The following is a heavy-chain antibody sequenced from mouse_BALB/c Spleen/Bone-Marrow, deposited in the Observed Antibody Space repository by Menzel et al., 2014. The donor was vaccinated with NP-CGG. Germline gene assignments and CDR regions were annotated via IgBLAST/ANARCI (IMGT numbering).Heavy chain of an antibody. D-gene: IGHD2-14*01. V-gene: IGHV1S137*01. Sequence: LVESGAELVRPGVSVKISCKGSGYTFTDYAMHWVKQSHAKSLEWIGVISTYYGDANYNQKFKGKATMTVDKSSSTAYMELARLTSEDSAIYYCARRGRYDGFDYWGQGTTLTVSS. CDR2: ISTYYGDA. CDR3: ARRGRYDGFDY. J-gene: IGHJ2*01. CDR1: GYTFTDYA.